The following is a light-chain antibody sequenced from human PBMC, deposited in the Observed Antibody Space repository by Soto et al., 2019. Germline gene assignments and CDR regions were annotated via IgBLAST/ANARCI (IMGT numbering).Light chain of an antibody. CDR2: GAF. V-gene: IGKV3-15*01. Sequence: PATLSVSPWERATLSCRASQSVSSNLAWYQQKPGQAPRLLIHGAFTGATGVPARFSGSGSGTEFTLTISSLQPEDFETYYCQQYNSSPRTFGQGTQV. CDR3: QQYNSSPRT. CDR1: QSVSSN. J-gene: IGKJ1*01.